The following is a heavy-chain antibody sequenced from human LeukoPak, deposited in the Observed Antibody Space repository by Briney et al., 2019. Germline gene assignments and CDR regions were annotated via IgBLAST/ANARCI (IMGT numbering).Heavy chain of an antibody. D-gene: IGHD2-2*01. V-gene: IGHV3-48*01. Sequence: PGGSLRLSCAASGFTFSSYSMNWVRQAPGKGLEWVSYISSSSSTIYYADSVKGRFTISRDNAKNSLYLQMNSLRAEDTAVYYCARTMPIGYWGQGTLVTVSS. CDR2: ISSSSSTI. CDR3: ARTMPIGY. CDR1: GFTFSSYS. J-gene: IGHJ4*02.